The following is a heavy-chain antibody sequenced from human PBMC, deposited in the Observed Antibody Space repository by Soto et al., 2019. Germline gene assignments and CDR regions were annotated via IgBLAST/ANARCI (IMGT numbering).Heavy chain of an antibody. CDR2: VSGYNYNT. Sequence: ASVKVSCKASGYSFRSYGMNWVRQAPGQGLEWIGWVSGYNYNTKYAQKLQGRITVTTDTSTNTAYMELRSLRSDDTAVYYCGRSSSMLRPGWSDSWGPGTILTVYS. CDR1: GYSFRSYG. CDR3: GRSSSMLRPGWSDS. V-gene: IGHV1-18*01. D-gene: IGHD2-8*01. J-gene: IGHJ5*01.